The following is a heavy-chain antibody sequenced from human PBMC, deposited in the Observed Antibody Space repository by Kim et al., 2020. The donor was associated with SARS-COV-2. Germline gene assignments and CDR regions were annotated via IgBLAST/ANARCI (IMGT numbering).Heavy chain of an antibody. Sequence: SSYIYYADSVKGRFTISRDNAKNSLYLQMNSLRAEDTAVYYCARDVGTDYWGQGTLVTVSS. CDR2: SSYI. V-gene: IGHV3-21*01. J-gene: IGHJ4*02. D-gene: IGHD1-1*01. CDR3: ARDVGTDY.